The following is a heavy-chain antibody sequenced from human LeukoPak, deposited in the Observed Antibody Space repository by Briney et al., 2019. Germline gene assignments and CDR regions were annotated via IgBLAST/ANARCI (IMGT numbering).Heavy chain of an antibody. CDR1: GYTFTSYG. J-gene: IGHJ3*02. V-gene: IGHV1-18*01. D-gene: IGHD7-27*01. CDR2: ISAYNGNT. Sequence: ASVKVSCKASGYTFTSYGISWVRQAPGQGLEWMGWISAYNGNTNYAQKLQGRVTMTTDTSTGTAYMELRSLRSDDTAVYYCARLRPLGIDSGDAFDIWGQGTMVTVSS. CDR3: ARLRPLGIDSGDAFDI.